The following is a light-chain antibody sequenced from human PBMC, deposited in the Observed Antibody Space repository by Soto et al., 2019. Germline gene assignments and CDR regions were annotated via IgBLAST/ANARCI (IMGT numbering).Light chain of an antibody. J-gene: IGLJ2*01. CDR1: SSDVGRYNY. V-gene: IGLV2-8*01. Sequence: QSALTQPPSASGSPGQSVTISCTGTSSDVGRYNYVSWYQQHPGKAPKLMIYEVSERPSGVPDRFSGSKSGNTASLTVSRLQGEDEADYYCSSYAGSNSVLFGGGTKLTVL. CDR3: SSYAGSNSVL. CDR2: EVS.